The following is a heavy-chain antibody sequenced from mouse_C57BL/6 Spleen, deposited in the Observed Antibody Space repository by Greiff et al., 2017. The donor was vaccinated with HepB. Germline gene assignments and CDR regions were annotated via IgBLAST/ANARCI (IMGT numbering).Heavy chain of an antibody. CDR3: ARGTPYGNYSWYAMDY. CDR1: GFNIKDYY. CDR2: IDPEDGET. V-gene: IGHV14-2*01. J-gene: IGHJ4*01. D-gene: IGHD2-1*01. Sequence: VQLKESGAELVKPGASVKLSCTASGFNIKDYYMHWVKQRTEQGLEWIGRIDPEDGETKYAPKFQGKATITADTSSNTAYLQLSSLTSEDTAVYYCARGTPYGNYSWYAMDYWGQGTSVTVSS.